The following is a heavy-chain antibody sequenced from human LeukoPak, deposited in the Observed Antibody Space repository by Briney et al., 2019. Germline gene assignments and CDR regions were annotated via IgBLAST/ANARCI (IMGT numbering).Heavy chain of an antibody. J-gene: IGHJ6*03. CDR2: IIPIFGTA. Sequence: ASVKASCKASGGTFSSYAISWVRQAPGQGLEWMGGIIPIFGTANYAQKFQGRVTITADESTSTAYMELSSLRSEDTAVYYCARGDDYGGDYYYYYYMDVWGKGTTVTVSS. CDR3: ARGDDYGGDYYYYYYMDV. D-gene: IGHD4-23*01. V-gene: IGHV1-69*13. CDR1: GGTFSSYA.